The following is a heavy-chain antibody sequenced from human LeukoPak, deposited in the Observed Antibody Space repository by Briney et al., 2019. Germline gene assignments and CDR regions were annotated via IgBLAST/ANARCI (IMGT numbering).Heavy chain of an antibody. CDR3: AKRSTGYSSTYYFDY. D-gene: IGHD6-13*01. CDR1: GFTFDDYA. J-gene: IGHJ4*02. Sequence: QAGGSLRLSCAASGFTFDDYAMHWVRQAPGKGLEWVSGISWNSGSIGYADSVKGRFTISRDNAKNSLYLQMNSLRAEDTALYYCAKRSTGYSSTYYFDYWGQGTLVTVSS. V-gene: IGHV3-9*01. CDR2: ISWNSGSI.